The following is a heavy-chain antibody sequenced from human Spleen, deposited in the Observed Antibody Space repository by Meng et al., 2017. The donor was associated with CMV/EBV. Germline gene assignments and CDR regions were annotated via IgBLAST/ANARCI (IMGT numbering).Heavy chain of an antibody. D-gene: IGHD6-13*01. J-gene: IGHJ6*02. CDR2: INWNGGSI. CDR1: GFTFDDYA. CDR3: ARAVSSSWLYYYYYGMDV. Sequence: SLKISCAASGFTFDDYAMHWVRQAPGKGLEWVSGINWNGGSIYYVDSVKGRFTISRDNAKNSLYLQMNSLRAEDTAVYYCARAVSSSWLYYYYYGMDVWGQGTTVTVSS. V-gene: IGHV3-9*01.